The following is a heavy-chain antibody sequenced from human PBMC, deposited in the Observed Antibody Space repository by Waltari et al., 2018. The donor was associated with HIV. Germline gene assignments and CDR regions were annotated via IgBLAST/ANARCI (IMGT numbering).Heavy chain of an antibody. D-gene: IGHD6-19*01. J-gene: IGHJ4*02. CDR2: INHSGTT. V-gene: IGHV4-34*02. Sequence: QVQLQQWGARPLKASDTLSLTFAVYGGSFSGYYLTWIRQSPGKGLEWIGEINHSGTTNYSPSLKSRVTISRDTSKNQFALKLTSVTAADTAVYYCAREAGYNSGWYGGYYFDFWGQGALVTVSS. CDR3: AREAGYNSGWYGGYYFDF. CDR1: GGSFSGYY.